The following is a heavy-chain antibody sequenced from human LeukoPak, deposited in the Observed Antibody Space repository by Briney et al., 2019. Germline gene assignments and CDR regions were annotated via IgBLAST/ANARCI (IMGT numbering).Heavy chain of an antibody. V-gene: IGHV3-48*01. J-gene: IGHJ6*03. CDR1: GFTFRNYL. CDR3: AKDNSLLPGEKDYYYYMDV. CDR2: ISSTGGTI. D-gene: IGHD5-24*01. Sequence: PGGSLRLSCAASGFTFRNYLMNWVRQAPGKGLGWVSFISSTGGTIYYADSVKGRFTVSRDNGKNSLLLQMNSLRAEDTAVYYCAKDNSLLPGEKDYYYYMDVWGKGTTVTVSS.